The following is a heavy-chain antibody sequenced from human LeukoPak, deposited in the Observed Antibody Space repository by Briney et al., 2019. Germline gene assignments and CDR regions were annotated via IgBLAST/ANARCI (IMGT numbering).Heavy chain of an antibody. V-gene: IGHV3-20*04. D-gene: IGHD5-24*01. J-gene: IGHJ3*02. CDR1: GFTFDDYG. CDR3: ARGSIDGYNLIDAFDI. CDR2: INWSGGST. Sequence: GGSLRLSCAASGFTFDDYGMSWVRQAPGKGLEWVSGINWSGGSTGYADSVKGRFTTSRDNAKKSLYMQMNSLRAEDTAVYYCARGSIDGYNLIDAFDIWGQGTMVTVSS.